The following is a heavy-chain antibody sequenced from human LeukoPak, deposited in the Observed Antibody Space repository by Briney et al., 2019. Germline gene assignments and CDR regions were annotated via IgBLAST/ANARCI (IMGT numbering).Heavy chain of an antibody. CDR2: INHSGST. V-gene: IGHV4-34*01. D-gene: IGHD5-12*01. J-gene: IGHJ6*03. Sequence: PSETLSLTCAVYGGSFSGYYWSWIRQPPGKGLEWIGEINHSGSTNYNPTLKSRVTISVDTSKNQFSLKLSSVTAADTAVYYCARVRGLRPYYYYMDVWGKGTTVTVSS. CDR1: GGSFSGYY. CDR3: ARVRGLRPYYYYMDV.